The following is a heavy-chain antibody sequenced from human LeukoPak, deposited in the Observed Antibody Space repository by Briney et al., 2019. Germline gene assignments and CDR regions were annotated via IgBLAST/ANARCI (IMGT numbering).Heavy chain of an antibody. CDR1: GYTFTSYY. CDR2: INPSGGST. D-gene: IGHD3-10*01. CDR3: TRPRITKEPDDAFDI. Sequence: ASVKVSCKASGYTFTSYYMHWVRQAPGQGLEWMGIINPSGGSTSYAQKFQGRDTMTRDMSTSTVYMELSSLRSEDTAVYYCTRPRITKEPDDAFDIWGQGTMVTVSS. V-gene: IGHV1-46*01. J-gene: IGHJ3*02.